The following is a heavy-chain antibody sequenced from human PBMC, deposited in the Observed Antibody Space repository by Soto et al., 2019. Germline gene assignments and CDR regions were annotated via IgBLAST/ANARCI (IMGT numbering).Heavy chain of an antibody. V-gene: IGHV1-18*01. CDR2: ISAYNGNT. D-gene: IGHD1-1*01. CDR3: AGGTAGTTSDSYPTLGFDI. J-gene: IGHJ3*02. CDR1: GYTFTSYG. Sequence: QVQLVQSGAEVKKPGASVKVSCKASGYTFTSYGISWVRQAPGQGLEWMGWISAYNGNTNYAQKLQGRVTMTTDTTTSTAYMELGCLGSDDTAVYDCAGGTAGTTSDSYPTLGFDIWGQGTMVTVSS.